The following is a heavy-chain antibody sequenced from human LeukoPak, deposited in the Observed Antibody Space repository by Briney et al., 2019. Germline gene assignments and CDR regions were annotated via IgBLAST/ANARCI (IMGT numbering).Heavy chain of an antibody. CDR3: AREEANYGIDY. CDR2: IYYSGST. Sequence: PSETLSLTCAVSGGSIRSSTSYWGWIRQPPGKGLEWFGSIYYSGSTYYSPSLKSRVTMSVDTSKNQFSLKVRSVTAADTAVYYCAREEANYGIDYWGQGALVTVSS. J-gene: IGHJ4*02. CDR1: GGSIRSSTSY. D-gene: IGHD4-17*01. V-gene: IGHV4-39*02.